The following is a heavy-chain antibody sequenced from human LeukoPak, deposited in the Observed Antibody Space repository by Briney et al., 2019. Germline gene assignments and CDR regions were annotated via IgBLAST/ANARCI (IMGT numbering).Heavy chain of an antibody. Sequence: GGSLRLSRAASGFTFSSYAIHWVRQGPGKGLEWVAYIAHHGSNKYYADSVKGRFTISRDNSKRTLYLQMNSLRADDTAVYYCARVEGPPPRIAAAGTNYYYMDVWGKGTTVTVSS. CDR3: ARVEGPPPRIAAAGTNYYYMDV. J-gene: IGHJ6*03. CDR2: IAHHGSNK. D-gene: IGHD6-13*01. CDR1: GFTFSSYA. V-gene: IGHV3-30*02.